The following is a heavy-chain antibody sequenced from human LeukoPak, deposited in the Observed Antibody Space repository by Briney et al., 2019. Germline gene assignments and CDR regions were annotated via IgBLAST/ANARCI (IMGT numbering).Heavy chain of an antibody. J-gene: IGHJ4*02. CDR2: INDSGSS. Sequence: SETLSLTCAVYGGSFGGYYWSWIRQPPGKGLEWIGEINDSGSSNYIPSLKSRVTISVDRSKNQFSLKLSSVTAADTAVYYCAITETGTIGFFDYWGQGTLVTVSS. V-gene: IGHV4-34*01. CDR1: GGSFGGYY. CDR3: AITETGTIGFFDY. D-gene: IGHD1-1*01.